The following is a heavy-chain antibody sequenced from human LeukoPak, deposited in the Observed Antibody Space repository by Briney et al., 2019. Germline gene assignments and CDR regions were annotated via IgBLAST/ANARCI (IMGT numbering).Heavy chain of an antibody. V-gene: IGHV3-23*01. CDR2: SSSIGGRT. Sequence: PGGSLRLSCAASGFTFSSHGMNWVRQAPGKGLEWVSGSSSIGGRTYYADSVKGRSTVTRDNSRNTLHLQMNSLRVEDTGVYYCAKDDAWGRFYHWGQGTLVTVSS. D-gene: IGHD3-16*01. CDR1: GFTFSSHG. J-gene: IGHJ1*01. CDR3: AKDDAWGRFYH.